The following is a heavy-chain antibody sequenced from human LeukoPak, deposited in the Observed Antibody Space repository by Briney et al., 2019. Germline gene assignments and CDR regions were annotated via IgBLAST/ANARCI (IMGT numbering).Heavy chain of an antibody. CDR3: AKDRDDYGNDC. V-gene: IGHV3-30*02. Sequence: PGGSLRLSCAASGFTSSDFGMHWLRQAPGKGLEWVALIRSDGSNKYYAESVKGRFTISRDSSKNTLFLQMNSLRVEDTAVYYCAKDRDDYGNDCWGQGVLVTVST. J-gene: IGHJ4*02. CDR2: IRSDGSNK. D-gene: IGHD4-17*01. CDR1: GFTSSDFG.